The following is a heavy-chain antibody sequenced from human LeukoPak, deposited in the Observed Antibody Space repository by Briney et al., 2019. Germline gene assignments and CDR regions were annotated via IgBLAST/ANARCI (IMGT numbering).Heavy chain of an antibody. Sequence: SETLSLTCAVYGGSFNGYYWSWIRQPPGKGLEWIGEINHSGSTNYNPSLKRRVTISVDTSKNQFSLKLSSVTAADAAVYYCARSGRIAARLFVWDYYYYMDVWGKGTTVTVSS. CDR1: GGSFNGYY. V-gene: IGHV4-34*01. D-gene: IGHD6-6*01. CDR2: INHSGST. CDR3: ARSGRIAARLFVWDYYYYMDV. J-gene: IGHJ6*03.